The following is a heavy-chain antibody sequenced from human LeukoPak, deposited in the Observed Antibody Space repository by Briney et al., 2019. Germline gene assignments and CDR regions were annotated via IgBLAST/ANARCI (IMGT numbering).Heavy chain of an antibody. CDR1: GYTFTSYG. CDR2: ISAYNGNT. Sequence: ASVKVSCKASGYTFTSYGISWVRQAPGQGLEWMGWISAYNGNTNYAQKLQGRVTMTTDTSTSTAYMELRSLRSDDTAVYYCARDPVHAKCDSSGYLYWGQGTLVTVSS. J-gene: IGHJ4*02. CDR3: ARDPVHAKCDSSGYLY. D-gene: IGHD3-22*01. V-gene: IGHV1-18*01.